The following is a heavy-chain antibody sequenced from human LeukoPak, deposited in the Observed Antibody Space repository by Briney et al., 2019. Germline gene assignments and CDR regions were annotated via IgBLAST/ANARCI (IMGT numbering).Heavy chain of an antibody. D-gene: IGHD2-15*01. Sequence: ASVKVSCKVSGYTLTELSMHWVRQAPGKGLEWMGGFDPEDGETIYAQKFQGRVTMTEDTSTDTAYTELSSLRSDDTAVYYCARESRSGGGRCYFDYWGQGTLVTVSS. CDR1: GYTLTELS. J-gene: IGHJ4*02. V-gene: IGHV1-24*01. CDR3: ARESRSGGGRCYFDY. CDR2: FDPEDGET.